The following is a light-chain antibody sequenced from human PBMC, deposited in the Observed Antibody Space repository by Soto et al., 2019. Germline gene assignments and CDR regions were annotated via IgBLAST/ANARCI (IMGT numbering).Light chain of an antibody. CDR1: SSDVGGYNS. V-gene: IGLV2-14*01. Sequence: QSALTQPASVSGSPGQSITISCTGTSSDVGGYNSVSWYQQYPGKAPKLMIYDVSNRPSGVSNRFSGSKSGNTASLTISGLQAEDEADYYCSSYTSSSTLYVFGTGTNLTVL. CDR3: SSYTSSSTLYV. J-gene: IGLJ1*01. CDR2: DVS.